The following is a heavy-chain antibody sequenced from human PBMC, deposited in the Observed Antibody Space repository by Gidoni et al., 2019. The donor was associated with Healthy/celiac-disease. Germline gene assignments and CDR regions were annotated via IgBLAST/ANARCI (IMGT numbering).Heavy chain of an antibody. Sequence: EVQLLESGGGLVQPGGSLRLSCAASGFTFRSYAMSWVRQAPGKGLEWVSAISGSGGSTYYADSVKGRFTISRDNSKNTLYLQMNSLRVEDTAVYYCAKEIEDIVLMVYAMEYWGQGTLVTVSS. J-gene: IGHJ4*02. CDR3: AKEIEDIVLMVYAMEY. CDR2: ISGSGGST. V-gene: IGHV3-23*01. CDR1: GFTFRSYA. D-gene: IGHD2-8*01.